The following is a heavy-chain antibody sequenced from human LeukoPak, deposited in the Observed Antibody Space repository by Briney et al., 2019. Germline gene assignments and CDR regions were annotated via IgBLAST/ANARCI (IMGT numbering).Heavy chain of an antibody. CDR3: ARVSGKGYSSSYYNYYMDV. J-gene: IGHJ6*03. Sequence: SETLSLTCTVSGGSISSYYWSWIRQPAGKGLEWIGRIYISGSTNYNPSLKSRVTMSVDTSKNQFSLKLSSVTAADTAVYYCARVSGKGYSSSYYNYYMDVWGKGTTVTVSS. CDR1: GGSISSYY. CDR2: IYISGST. D-gene: IGHD6-6*01. V-gene: IGHV4-4*07.